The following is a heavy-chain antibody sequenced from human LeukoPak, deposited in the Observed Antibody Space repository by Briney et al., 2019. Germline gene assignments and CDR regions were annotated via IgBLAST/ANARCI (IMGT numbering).Heavy chain of an antibody. CDR2: IWYDGSNK. CDR1: GFTISSYG. D-gene: IGHD3-22*01. V-gene: IGHV3-30*02. J-gene: IGHJ4*02. CDR3: AKDAFYYDSSGYYFDY. Sequence: GGSLRLSCTASGFTISSYGMHWVRQAPGKGQEWVGFIWYDGSNKYYADSVKGRFSISRENSKNTLYLQMNSLRAEDTAVYYCAKDAFYYDSSGYYFDYWGQGTLVTVSS.